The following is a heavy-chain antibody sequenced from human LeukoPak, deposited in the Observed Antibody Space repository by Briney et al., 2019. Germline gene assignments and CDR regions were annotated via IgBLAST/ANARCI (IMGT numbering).Heavy chain of an antibody. J-gene: IGHJ4*02. CDR3: ASRGNYYLFDY. CDR1: GFTFSSYD. Sequence: GGSLRLSCAASGFTFSSYDMSWVRQVPGRGLECVSGISGSGVSTYYADSVKGRFTISRDNSKNTLYLQMNSLRAEDTAVYYCASRGNYYLFDYWGQGTLVTVSS. CDR2: ISGSGVST. D-gene: IGHD1-26*01. V-gene: IGHV3-23*01.